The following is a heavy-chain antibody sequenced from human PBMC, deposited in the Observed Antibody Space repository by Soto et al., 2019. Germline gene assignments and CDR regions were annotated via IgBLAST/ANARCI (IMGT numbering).Heavy chain of an antibody. Sequence: SETLSLTCTVSGGSISSGDYYWSWIRQPPGKGLEWIGYIYYSGSTYYNPSLKSRVTISVDTSKNQFSLKLSSVTAADTAVYYCARHHYGSGSYSIEYWGQGTLVTVSS. CDR2: IYYSGST. J-gene: IGHJ4*02. CDR1: GGSISSGDYY. D-gene: IGHD3-10*01. CDR3: ARHHYGSGSYSIEY. V-gene: IGHV4-30-4*01.